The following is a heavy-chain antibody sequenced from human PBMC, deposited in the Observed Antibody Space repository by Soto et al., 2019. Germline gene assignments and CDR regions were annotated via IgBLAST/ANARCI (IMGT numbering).Heavy chain of an antibody. Sequence: ESGGGLIQPGGSLRLSCAASGFTVSSNYMSWVRQAPGKGLEWVSVIYSGGSTYYADSVKGRFTISRDNSKNTLYLQMNSLRAEDTAVYYCARESPDFAYFDYWGQGTLVTVSS. CDR1: GFTVSSNY. V-gene: IGHV3-53*01. CDR2: IYSGGST. CDR3: ARESPDFAYFDY. J-gene: IGHJ4*02.